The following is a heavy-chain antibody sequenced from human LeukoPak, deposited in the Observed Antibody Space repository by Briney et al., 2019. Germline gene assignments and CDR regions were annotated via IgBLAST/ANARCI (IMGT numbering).Heavy chain of an antibody. CDR3: AREGYGSGRRLGMDV. CDR1: GYTFINYY. V-gene: IGHV1-46*01. J-gene: IGHJ6*02. Sequence: GASVKVSCKASGYTFINYYXHWXRQAPGQGLXXXXXXNPSGGSTTYAQKIQGRVTLXTDTSTSTVYMELSSLRSDDTSVYYCAREGYGSGRRLGMDVWGQGTTVTVSS. D-gene: IGHD3-10*01. CDR2: XNPSGGST.